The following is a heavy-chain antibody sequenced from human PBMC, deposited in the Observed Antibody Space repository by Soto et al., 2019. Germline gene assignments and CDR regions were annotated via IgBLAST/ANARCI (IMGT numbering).Heavy chain of an antibody. CDR3: TRDAISMVRGTDNWFDP. J-gene: IGHJ5*02. V-gene: IGHV3-53*01. Sequence: GGSLRLSCAASGFTVSRNYVSWVRQAPGKGLAWVSLSYSGGTTDYADSVRGRCTISRDNSENTLFLQMNRLRADDAAVYYCTRDAISMVRGTDNWFDPWGQGTLVTVSS. D-gene: IGHD3-10*01. CDR2: SYSGGTT. CDR1: GFTVSRNY.